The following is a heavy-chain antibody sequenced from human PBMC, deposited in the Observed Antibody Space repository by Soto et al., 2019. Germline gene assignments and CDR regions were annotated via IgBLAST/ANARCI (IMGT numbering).Heavy chain of an antibody. CDR1: GGSISSYY. D-gene: IGHD2-8*02. J-gene: IGHJ4*02. V-gene: IGHV4-59*12. CDR2: IYYSGST. CDR3: ARGKITGLFDY. Sequence: SETLSLTCTVSGGSISSYYWSWIRQPPGKGLEWIGYIYYSGSTNYNPSLKSRVTISVDTSKNQFSLKLSSVTAADTAVYYCARGKITGLFDYWGQGTLVTVSS.